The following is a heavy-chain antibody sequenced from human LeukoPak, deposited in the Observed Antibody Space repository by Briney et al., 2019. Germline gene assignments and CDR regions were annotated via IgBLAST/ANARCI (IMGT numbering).Heavy chain of an antibody. CDR3: ARDTNGDVGGFDY. J-gene: IGHJ4*02. CDR1: GFTVSSNY. D-gene: IGHD2-8*01. CDR2: IYSGGST. V-gene: IGHV3-66*02. Sequence: GGSLGLSCAASGFTVSSNYMSWVRQAPGKGLEWVSVIYSGGSTYYADSVKGRFTISRDNSKNTLYLQMNSLRAEDTAMYYCARDTNGDVGGFDYWGQGTLVTVSS.